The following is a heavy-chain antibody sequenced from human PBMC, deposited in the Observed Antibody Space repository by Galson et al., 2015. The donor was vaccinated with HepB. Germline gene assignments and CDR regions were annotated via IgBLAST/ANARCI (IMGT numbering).Heavy chain of an antibody. D-gene: IGHD6-19*01. CDR1: GGTFSSYA. J-gene: IGHJ4*02. CDR2: IIPIFGTA. V-gene: IGHV1-69*13. Sequence: SVKVSCKASGGTFSSYAISWVRQAPGQGLEWMGGIIPIFGTANYAQKFQGRVTITADESTSTAYMELSSLRSEDTAVYYCARLSGEYSSGWHTLWGWGQGTLVTVSS. CDR3: ARLSGEYSSGWHTLWG.